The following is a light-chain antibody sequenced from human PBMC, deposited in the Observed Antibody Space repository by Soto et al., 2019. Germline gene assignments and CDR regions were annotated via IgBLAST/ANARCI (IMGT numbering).Light chain of an antibody. V-gene: IGKV3-11*01. Sequence: EIVLTQSPATLSLSPGERATLSCRASQRVSSYLAWYQQKPGQAPRLLIYDASTRATGIPARFSGSGSGTDFTLTITSLEPEDFAVYYCQQRSNWPPTFGQGTKVDIK. CDR1: QRVSSY. CDR2: DAS. J-gene: IGKJ1*01. CDR3: QQRSNWPPT.